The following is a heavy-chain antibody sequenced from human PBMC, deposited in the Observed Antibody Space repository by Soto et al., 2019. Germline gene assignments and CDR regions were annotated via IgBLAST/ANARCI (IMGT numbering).Heavy chain of an antibody. CDR1: GGSINNYY. V-gene: IGHV4-59*01. Sequence: SETLSLTCTVSGGSINNYYWIWIRQPPGKGLEWIGNIHYNGNTKYSPSLKSRVTMSVDTSKNHFSLKLISVTTADTAVYFCAREGNLGRWIQPLDSWGQGTLVTVSS. CDR3: AREGNLGRWIQPLDS. D-gene: IGHD2-2*03. J-gene: IGHJ4*02. CDR2: IHYNGNT.